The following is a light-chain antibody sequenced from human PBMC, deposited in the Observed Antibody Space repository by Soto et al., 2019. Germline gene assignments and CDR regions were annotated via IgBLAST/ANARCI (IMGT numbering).Light chain of an antibody. CDR2: EVT. J-gene: IGLJ3*02. Sequence: QSVLSQPASVSGSPGQSITISCTGSASDVGSYNLVSWYQQHPGKAPKLVICEVTKRPSGISSRFSGSKSGITASLTISGLQAEDGGDYYCCSYAGARTYVLFGGGTKVTVL. CDR3: CSYAGARTYVL. CDR1: ASDVGSYNL. V-gene: IGLV2-23*02.